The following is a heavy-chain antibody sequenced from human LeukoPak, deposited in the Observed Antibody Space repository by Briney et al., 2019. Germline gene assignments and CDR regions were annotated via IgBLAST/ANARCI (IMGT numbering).Heavy chain of an antibody. V-gene: IGHV4-34*01. CDR2: INHSGST. J-gene: IGHJ4*02. Sequence: SETLSLTCTVSGGSISSYYWSWIRQPPGKGLEWIGEINHSGSTNYNPSLKSRVTISVDTSKNQFSLKLSSVTAADTAVYYCARGSAAYYFDYWGQGTLVTVSS. CDR3: ARGSAAYYFDY. CDR1: GGSISSYY.